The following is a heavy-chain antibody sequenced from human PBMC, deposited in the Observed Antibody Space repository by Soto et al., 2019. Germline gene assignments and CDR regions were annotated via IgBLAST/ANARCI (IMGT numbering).Heavy chain of an antibody. CDR3: ARARQGNYFDY. CDR1: EFTFSSYS. D-gene: IGHD3-10*01. V-gene: IGHV3-7*05. J-gene: IGHJ4*02. CDR2: IKRDGSER. Sequence: PGGSLRLSCVASEFTFSSYSMSWVRQAPGKGLEWVANIKRDGSERYFVDSVKGRFTISRDNPKNSLYLQMNSLRAEDTAVYYCARARQGNYFDYWGQGTLVTVSS.